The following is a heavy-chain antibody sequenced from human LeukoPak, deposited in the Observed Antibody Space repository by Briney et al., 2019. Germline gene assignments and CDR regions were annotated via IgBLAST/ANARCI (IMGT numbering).Heavy chain of an antibody. CDR2: ISSSSSTI. CDR1: GFTFSSYS. D-gene: IGHD3-22*01. CDR3: ARDEYYYDSSGYRNWFDP. Sequence: GGSLRLSCAASGFTFSSYSMNWVRQAPGKGLEWVSYISSSSSTIYYADSVKGRFTISRDNAKNSLYLQMNSLRDEDTAVYYCARDEYYYDSSGYRNWFDPWGQGTLVTVSS. V-gene: IGHV3-48*02. J-gene: IGHJ5*02.